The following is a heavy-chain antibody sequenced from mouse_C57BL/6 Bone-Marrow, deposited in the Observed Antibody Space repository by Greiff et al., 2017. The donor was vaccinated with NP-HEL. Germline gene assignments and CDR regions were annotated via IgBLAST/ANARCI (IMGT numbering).Heavy chain of an antibody. CDR2: IDPENGDT. CDR3: TTEGVTPVFAY. V-gene: IGHV14-4*01. J-gene: IGHJ3*01. CDR1: GFNIKDDY. D-gene: IGHD2-3*01. Sequence: VQLQQSGAELVRPGASVKLSCTASGFNIKDDYMHWVKQRPEQGLEWIGWIDPENGDTEYASKFQGKATITADTSSNTAYLQLSSLTSEDTAVYYCTTEGVTPVFAYWGQGTLVTVSA.